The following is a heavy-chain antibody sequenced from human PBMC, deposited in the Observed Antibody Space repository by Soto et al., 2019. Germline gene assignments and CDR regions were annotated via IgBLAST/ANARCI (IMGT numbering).Heavy chain of an antibody. D-gene: IGHD3-16*01. Sequence: QVQLVESGGGVVQPGRSLRLSCAASGFTFSSYGMHWVRQAPGKGLEWVAVISYDGSNKYYADSVKGRFTISRDNSKNTLYLQMNSLRAEDTAVYYCAKALGGAALDYWGQGTLVTLSS. V-gene: IGHV3-30*18. CDR3: AKALGGAALDY. CDR2: ISYDGSNK. J-gene: IGHJ4*02. CDR1: GFTFSSYG.